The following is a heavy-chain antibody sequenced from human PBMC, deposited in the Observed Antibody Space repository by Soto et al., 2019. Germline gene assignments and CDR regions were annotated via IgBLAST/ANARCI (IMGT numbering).Heavy chain of an antibody. Sequence: QVQLVESGGGVVQPGRSLRLSCAASGFTFSNYGMHWVRQAPGKGLEWVAVIWPDGSNKNYADSVKGPFTISRNNSKNTVYLQMNSLRAEDTAVYYCARGADCSGGICFWGYFDLWGRGTLVTVSS. V-gene: IGHV3-33*01. CDR2: IWPDGSNK. J-gene: IGHJ2*01. D-gene: IGHD2-15*01. CDR1: GFTFSNYG. CDR3: ARGADCSGGICFWGYFDL.